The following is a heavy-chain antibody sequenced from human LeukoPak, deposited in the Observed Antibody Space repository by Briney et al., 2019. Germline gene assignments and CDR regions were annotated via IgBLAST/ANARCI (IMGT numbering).Heavy chain of an antibody. CDR2: MNPNSGNT. CDR3: ARCIVGSCYSEAGGGFDY. CDR1: GYTFTSYD. V-gene: IGHV1-8*01. D-gene: IGHD2-15*01. J-gene: IGHJ4*02. Sequence: GASVKVSCKASGYTFTSYDINWVRQATGQGLEWMGWMNPNSGNTGYAQKFQGRVTMTRNTSISTAYMELSCLRSEDTAVYYCARCIVGSCYSEAGGGFDYWGQGTLVTVSS.